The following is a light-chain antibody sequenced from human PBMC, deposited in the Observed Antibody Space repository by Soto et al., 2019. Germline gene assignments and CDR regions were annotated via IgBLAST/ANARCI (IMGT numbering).Light chain of an antibody. V-gene: IGKV3-20*01. CDR3: QQYGSSLLT. CDR1: QSVSSY. Sequence: EIVLTQSPATLSLSPGERATLSCRASQSVSSYLAWYQQKPGQAPRLLIYDASNRATGIPDRFSGSGSGTDFTLTISRLEPEDFAVYYCQQYGSSLLTFGGGTKVDI. J-gene: IGKJ4*01. CDR2: DAS.